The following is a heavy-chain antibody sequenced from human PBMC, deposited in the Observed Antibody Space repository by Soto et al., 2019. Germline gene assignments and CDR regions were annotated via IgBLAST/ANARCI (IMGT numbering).Heavy chain of an antibody. CDR3: ERDHSTKLRYFDWFPEYFVD. D-gene: IGHD3-9*01. J-gene: IGHJ4*02. Sequence: SETLSLTCAVYGWSFSGYYWSWIRQPPGKGLEWIGEINHSGSTNYNPSLKSRVTISVDTSKNQFSLKLSSVTAADTAVYYCERDHSTKLRYFDWFPEYFVDWGQGSRVTVYS. V-gene: IGHV4-34*01. CDR2: INHSGST. CDR1: GWSFSGYY.